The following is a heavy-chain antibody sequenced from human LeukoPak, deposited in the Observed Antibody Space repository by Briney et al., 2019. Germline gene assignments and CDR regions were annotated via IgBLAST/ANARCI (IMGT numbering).Heavy chain of an antibody. CDR2: IYYSGST. V-gene: IGHV4-61*05. D-gene: IGHD5-12*01. CDR3: ARVTGYDWESFYDY. CDR1: GGSISSSSYY. Sequence: SETLSLTCTVSGGSISSSSYYWGWIRQPPGKGLEWIGYIYYSGSTNYNPSLKSRVTISVDTSKNQFSLKLRSVTAADTAVYYCARVTGYDWESFYDYWGQGILVTVSS. J-gene: IGHJ4*02.